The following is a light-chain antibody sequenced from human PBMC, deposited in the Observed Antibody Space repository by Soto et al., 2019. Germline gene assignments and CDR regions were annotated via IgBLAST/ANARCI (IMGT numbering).Light chain of an antibody. V-gene: IGKV3-20*01. CDR3: QQYGSSPRT. Sequence: GESSVLSCRASHRVSSNYLAWYQQKPGQAPMLLIYGASSRATGIPDKFGGSGSGTDFTLTISRLEPEDFAVYYCQQYGSSPRTFGQGTKV. J-gene: IGKJ1*01. CDR1: HRVSSNY. CDR2: GAS.